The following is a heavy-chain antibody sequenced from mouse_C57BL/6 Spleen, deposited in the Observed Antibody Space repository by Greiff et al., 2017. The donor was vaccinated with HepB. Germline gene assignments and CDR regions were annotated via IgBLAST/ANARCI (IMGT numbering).Heavy chain of an antibody. V-gene: IGHV1-78*01. J-gene: IGHJ3*01. CDR2: IYPRDGST. CDR1: GYTFTDHT. CDR3: ASAGQDSNYEAWFAY. D-gene: IGHD2-5*01. Sequence: QVQLQQSDAELVKPGASVKISCKVSGYTFTDHTIHWMKQRPEQGLEWIGYIYPRDGSTKYNEKFKGKATLTADKSSSTAYMQLNSLTSEDSAVYFCASAGQDSNYEAWFAYWGQGTLVTVSA.